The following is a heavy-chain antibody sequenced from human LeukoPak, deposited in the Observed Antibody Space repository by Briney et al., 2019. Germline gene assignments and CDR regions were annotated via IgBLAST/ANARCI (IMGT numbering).Heavy chain of an antibody. CDR2: ISSGSSTI. CDR3: AGDRGTVTYYYYYGMDV. D-gene: IGHD4-17*01. CDR1: GFTFSSYS. J-gene: IGHJ6*02. Sequence: PGGSLRLSCAASGFTFSSYSMNWVRQAPGKGLEWVSYISSGSSTIDYADSVRGRFTISGDNAKNSLYLQMNSLRAEDTAVYYCAGDRGTVTYYYYYGMDVWGQGTTVTVSS. V-gene: IGHV3-48*04.